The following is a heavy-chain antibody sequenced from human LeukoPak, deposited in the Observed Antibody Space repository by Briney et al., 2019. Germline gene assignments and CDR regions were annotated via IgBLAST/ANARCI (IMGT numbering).Heavy chain of an antibody. Sequence: PGGSLRLSCAASGFTFSSYSMNWVRQAPGKGLEWVSSISSSSSYIYYADSVKGRFTISRDNAKNSLYLQMNSLRAEDTAVYYCARDLGAARPDYFDYWGQGTLVTVSS. CDR2: ISSSSSYI. J-gene: IGHJ4*02. CDR1: GFTFSSYS. CDR3: ARDLGAARPDYFDY. V-gene: IGHV3-21*01. D-gene: IGHD6-6*01.